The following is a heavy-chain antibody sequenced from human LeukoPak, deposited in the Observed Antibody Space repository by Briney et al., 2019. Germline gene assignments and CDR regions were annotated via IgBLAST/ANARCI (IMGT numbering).Heavy chain of an antibody. V-gene: IGHV4-4*07. CDR2: IYTSGST. J-gene: IGHJ4*02. CDR3: ARDMSSGWSFDY. Sequence: SETLSLTCTVSGGSISSYYWSWIRQPAGKGLEWIGRIYTSGSTNYNPSLKSRVTMSVDTSKNQFSLKLSSVTAADTAVYYCARDMSSGWSFDYWCQGTLVTVST. CDR1: GGSISSYY. D-gene: IGHD6-19*01.